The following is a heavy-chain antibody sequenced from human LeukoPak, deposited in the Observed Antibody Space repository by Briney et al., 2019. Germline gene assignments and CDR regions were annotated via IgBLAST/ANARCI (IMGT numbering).Heavy chain of an antibody. D-gene: IGHD2-15*01. CDR3: ARNRVYCSGGSCYPDYYYYGMDV. CDR1: GYSFTSYW. Sequence: GESLKISCKGSGYSFTSYWIGWVRQMPGKGLGWMGIIYPGDSDTRYSPSFQGQVIISADKSISTAYLQWSSLKASDTAMYYCARNRVYCSGGSCYPDYYYYGMDVWGQGTTVTVSS. J-gene: IGHJ6*02. CDR2: IYPGDSDT. V-gene: IGHV5-51*01.